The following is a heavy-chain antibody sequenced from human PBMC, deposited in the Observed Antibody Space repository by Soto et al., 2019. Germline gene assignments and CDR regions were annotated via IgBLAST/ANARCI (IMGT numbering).Heavy chain of an antibody. Sequence: GASVKVSCKASGYTVTGYYMHWVRQAPGQGLEWMGWINPNSGGTNYAQKFQGWVTMTRDTSISTAYMELSRLRSDDTAVYYCAKGVPHCSGGSCYSWGYFDYWGQGTLVTVSS. J-gene: IGHJ4*02. D-gene: IGHD2-15*01. CDR2: INPNSGGT. CDR1: GYTVTGYY. CDR3: AKGVPHCSGGSCYSWGYFDY. V-gene: IGHV1-2*04.